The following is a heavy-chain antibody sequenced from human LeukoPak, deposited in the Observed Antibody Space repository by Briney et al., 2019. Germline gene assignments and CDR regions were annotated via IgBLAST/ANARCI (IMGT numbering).Heavy chain of an antibody. Sequence: SETLSLTCSVSGASIRTNTNFWGWNTSNYWGWIRQPPGKGLEWIGEINHSGSTNYNPSLKSRVTISVDTSKNQFSLKLSSVTAADTAVYYCARVRSDDSSGYYSNFDYWGQGTLVTVSS. CDR3: ARVRSDDSSGYYSNFDY. CDR2: INHSGST. D-gene: IGHD3-22*01. CDR1: GASIRTNTNFWGWNTSNY. J-gene: IGHJ4*02. V-gene: IGHV4-39*07.